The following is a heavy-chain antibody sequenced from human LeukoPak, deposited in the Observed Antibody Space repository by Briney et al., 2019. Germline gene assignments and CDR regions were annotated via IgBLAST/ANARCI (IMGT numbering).Heavy chain of an antibody. CDR1: GFTFSSYG. D-gene: IGHD5-12*01. V-gene: IGHV3-30*02. J-gene: IGHJ4*02. CDR2: IGYDGNKI. Sequence: PGGSLRLSCEASGFTFSSYGMQWVRQAPGKGLEWVAFIGYDGNKIYYADSVKGRFTISRDNSKNTLFLQMNSLRTEDTAVYYCAKEPGSTGAYDTWGQGTPVTVSS. CDR3: AKEPGSTGAYDT.